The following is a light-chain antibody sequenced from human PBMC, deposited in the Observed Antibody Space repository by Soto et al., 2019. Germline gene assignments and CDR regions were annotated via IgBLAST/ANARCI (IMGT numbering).Light chain of an antibody. J-gene: IGLJ2*01. CDR1: SSDVGGYNY. CDR2: DVN. CDR3: TSYTTTSTVI. Sequence: QSALTQPASVSGSPGQSITISCTGTSSDVGGYNYVSWYQQHPGKAPKLLIYDVNNRPSGVSNRFSGSKSGNTASLTISGLRAEDEADYYCTSYTTTSTVIFGGGTKLPVL. V-gene: IGLV2-14*03.